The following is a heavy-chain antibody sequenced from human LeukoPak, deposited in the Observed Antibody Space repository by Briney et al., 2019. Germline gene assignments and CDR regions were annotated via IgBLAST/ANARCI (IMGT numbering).Heavy chain of an antibody. V-gene: IGHV3-30-3*01. D-gene: IGHD2/OR15-2a*01. Sequence: GGSLRLSCAASGFTFSSYAMHWVRQAPGKGLEWVAVISYDGSNKYYADSVKGRFTISRDNSKNTLYLQMNSLRAEDTAVYYCARVIGLVDYFDYWGQGTLVTVPS. J-gene: IGHJ4*02. CDR1: GFTFSSYA. CDR3: ARVIGLVDYFDY. CDR2: ISYDGSNK.